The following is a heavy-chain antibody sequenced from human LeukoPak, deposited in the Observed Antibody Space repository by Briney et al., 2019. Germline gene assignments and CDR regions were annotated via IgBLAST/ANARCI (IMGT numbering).Heavy chain of an antibody. CDR2: IYYSGST. J-gene: IGHJ4*02. Sequence: SETLPLTCTVSGGSISSGGYYWSWIRQHPGKGLEWIGYIYYSGSTYYNPSLKSRVTISVDTSKNQFSLKLSSVTAADTAVYYCARVFGWGSGGCSGYYFDYWGQGTLVTVSS. D-gene: IGHD2-15*01. V-gene: IGHV4-31*03. CDR3: ARVFGWGSGGCSGYYFDY. CDR1: GGSISSGGYY.